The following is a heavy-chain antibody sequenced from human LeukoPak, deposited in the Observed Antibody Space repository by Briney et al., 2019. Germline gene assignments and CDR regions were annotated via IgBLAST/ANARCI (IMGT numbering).Heavy chain of an antibody. J-gene: IGHJ5*02. Sequence: PSETLSLTCTVSGGSISSSSYYWGWICEPPGKGLEWIGSIYYSWSTYYNPSLKSRVTISVDTSKNQFSLKQSPVTAADTAVYYCARSTYCSGGSCSHNWFDPWGQGTLVTVSS. V-gene: IGHV4-39*07. CDR2: IYYSWST. CDR3: ARSTYCSGGSCSHNWFDP. D-gene: IGHD2-15*01. CDR1: GGSISSSSYY.